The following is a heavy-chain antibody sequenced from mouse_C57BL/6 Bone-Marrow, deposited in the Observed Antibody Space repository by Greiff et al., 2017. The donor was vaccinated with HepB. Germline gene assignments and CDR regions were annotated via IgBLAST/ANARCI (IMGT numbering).Heavy chain of an antibody. J-gene: IGHJ1*03. CDR3: ASGYYGNYDCYVDV. V-gene: IGHV1-82*01. CDR2: IYPGGGDT. CDR1: GYAFSSSW. Sequence: VQLQQSGPELVKPGASVKISCKASGYAFSSSWMNWVKQRPGQGLEWIGRIYPGGGDTNYNEKFKAKATLTADKSSSTAYMPLSSLTSEDSAVYFCASGYYGNYDCYVDVWGTGTTVTVSS. D-gene: IGHD2-1*01.